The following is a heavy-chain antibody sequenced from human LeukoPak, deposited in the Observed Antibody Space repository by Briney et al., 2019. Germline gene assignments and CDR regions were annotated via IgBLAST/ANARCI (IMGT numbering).Heavy chain of an antibody. CDR3: ARASSVTTHIDY. CDR1: GGSISSYY. V-gene: IGHV4-4*07. J-gene: IGHJ4*02. Sequence: SETLSPTCTVSGGSISSYYWSWIRQPAGKGLEWIGRIYSSGSTNYNPSLKSRVTMSVDTSKNQFSLKLNSVTAADTAVYYCARASSVTTHIDYWGQGTLVTVSS. CDR2: IYSSGST. D-gene: IGHD4-17*01.